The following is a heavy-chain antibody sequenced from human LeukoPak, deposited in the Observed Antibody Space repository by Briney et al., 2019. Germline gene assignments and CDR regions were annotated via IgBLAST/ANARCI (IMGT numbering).Heavy chain of an antibody. D-gene: IGHD2/OR15-2a*01. CDR3: ARVSGGIDY. CDR1: GFTFSSYG. J-gene: IGHJ4*02. V-gene: IGHV3-30*03. CDR2: ISYDGSNK. Sequence: GGSLRLSCAASGFTFSSYGMHWVRQAPGKGLEWVAVISYDGSNKYYADSVKGRFTISRDNSKNTLYLQMNSLRAEDTAVYYCARVSGGIDYWGQGTLVTVSS.